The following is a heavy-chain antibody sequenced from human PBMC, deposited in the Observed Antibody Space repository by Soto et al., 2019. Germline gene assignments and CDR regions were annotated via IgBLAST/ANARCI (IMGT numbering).Heavy chain of an antibody. CDR1: GFTFSSYG. J-gene: IGHJ4*02. D-gene: IGHD6-13*01. CDR3: ARDPEQIAAADPGGDY. Sequence: PGGSLRLSCAASGFTFSSYGMHWVRQAPGKGLEWVAVIWYDGSNKYYADSVKGRFTISRDNSKNTLYLQMNSLRAEDTAVYYCARDPEQIAAADPGGDYWGQGTLVTVPQ. CDR2: IWYDGSNK. V-gene: IGHV3-33*01.